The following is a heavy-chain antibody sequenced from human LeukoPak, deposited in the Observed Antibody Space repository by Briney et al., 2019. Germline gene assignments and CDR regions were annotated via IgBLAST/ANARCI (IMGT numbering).Heavy chain of an antibody. D-gene: IGHD3-3*01. CDR3: ARDPRIFGVVQDQDYYYYYHMDV. CDR2: ISYDGSNK. J-gene: IGHJ6*03. V-gene: IGHV3-30*14. Sequence: PGGSLRLSCAVSGFTFSSYAIHWVRQAPGKGLEWVAIISYDGSNKYYADSVKGRFTISRDNSKNTLYLQMNSLRPEDTAVYYCARDPRIFGVVQDQDYYYYYHMDVWGKGTTVTVSS. CDR1: GFTFSSYA.